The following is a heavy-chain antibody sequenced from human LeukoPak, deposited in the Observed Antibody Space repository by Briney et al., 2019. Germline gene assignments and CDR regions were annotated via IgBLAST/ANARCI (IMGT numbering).Heavy chain of an antibody. CDR1: GFTFSSYA. CDR3: AKDTSIGKYCTNGVCSPFDY. J-gene: IGHJ4*02. CDR2: ISDSGDYT. V-gene: IGHV3-23*01. Sequence: GGSLRLSCAGSGFTFSSYAMSWVRQAPGQGLEWVSVISDSGDYTSYADSVRGRFTVSRDNSRNTLYLQMISLRPEDTAVYYCAKDTSIGKYCTNGVCSPFDYWGQGTLVTVSS. D-gene: IGHD2-8*01.